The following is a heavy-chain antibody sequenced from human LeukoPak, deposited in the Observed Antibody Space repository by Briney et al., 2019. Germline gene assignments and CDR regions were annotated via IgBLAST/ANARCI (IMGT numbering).Heavy chain of an antibody. J-gene: IGHJ4*02. V-gene: IGHV1-8*01. D-gene: IGHD3-22*01. CDR2: MNPNSGNT. Sequence: GASVKVSCKASGYTFTSYDINWVRQATGQGLEWMGWMNPNSGNTGYAQKFQGRVTMTTDTSTSTAYMELRSLRSDDTAVYYCAREQYYYDSSGYSGGCFDYWGQGTLVTVSS. CDR3: AREQYYYDSSGYSGGCFDY. CDR1: GYTFTSYD.